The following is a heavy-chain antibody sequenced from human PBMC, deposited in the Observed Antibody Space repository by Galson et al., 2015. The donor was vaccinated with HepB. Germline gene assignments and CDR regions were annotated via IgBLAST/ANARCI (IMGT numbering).Heavy chain of an antibody. D-gene: IGHD6-19*01. CDR3: ATHTAYSSGWYYEYHYFDY. J-gene: IGHJ4*02. CDR1: GFTFSSYA. Sequence: SLRLSCAASGFTFSSYAMSWVRQAPGKGLEWVSAISGSGGSTYYADSVKGRFTISRDNSKNTLYLQMNSLRAEDTAVYYCATHTAYSSGWYYEYHYFDYWGQGTLVTVSS. CDR2: ISGSGGST. V-gene: IGHV3-23*01.